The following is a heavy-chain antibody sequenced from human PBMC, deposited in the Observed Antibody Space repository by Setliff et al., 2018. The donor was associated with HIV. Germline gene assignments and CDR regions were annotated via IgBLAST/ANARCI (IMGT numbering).Heavy chain of an antibody. CDR1: GVSISSYY. Sequence: KTSETLSLTCTVSGVSISSYYWSWIRQPPGKGLEYIGYIYSNGGTNYNPSLKSRVTISVDTSKNQFSLKLSSVTAADPAVYYCARRVYNWNRGSHRNTQPCPRLSGCSFADTMRSWRCLW. V-gene: IGHV4-59*12. D-gene: IGHD1-20*01. CDR3: ARRVYNWNRGSHRNTQPCPRLSGCSFADTMRSWRCL. J-gene: IGHJ2*01. CDR2: IYSNGGT.